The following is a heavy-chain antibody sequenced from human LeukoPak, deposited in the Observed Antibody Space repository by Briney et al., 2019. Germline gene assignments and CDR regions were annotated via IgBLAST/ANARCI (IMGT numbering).Heavy chain of an antibody. D-gene: IGHD2-2*01. CDR2: IYYSGST. J-gene: IGHJ5*02. V-gene: IGHV4-31*03. CDR1: GGSISSGGYY. CDR3: ARASKKVLGYCSSTSCYLGRRWFDP. Sequence: SETLSLTCTVSGGSISSGGYYWSWIRQHPGQGLEWIGYIYYSGSTYYNPSLKSRVTISVDTSKNQFSLKLSSVTAADTAVYYCARASKKVLGYCSSTSCYLGRRWFDPWGQGTLVTVSS.